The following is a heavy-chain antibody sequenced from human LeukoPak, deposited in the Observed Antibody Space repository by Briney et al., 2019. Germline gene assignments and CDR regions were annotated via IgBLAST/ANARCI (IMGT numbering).Heavy chain of an antibody. V-gene: IGHV4-39*01. J-gene: IGHJ6*03. CDR1: GGSISSSSYY. Sequence: KPSETLSLTCTVSGGSISSSSYYWGWIRQPPGKGLEWIGSIYYSGSTYYNPSLKSRVTISVDTSKNQFSLKLSSVTAADTAVYYCARHGVAGVYYYYYYMDVWGKGTTVTISS. CDR3: ARHGVAGVYYYYYYMDV. CDR2: IYYSGST. D-gene: IGHD6-19*01.